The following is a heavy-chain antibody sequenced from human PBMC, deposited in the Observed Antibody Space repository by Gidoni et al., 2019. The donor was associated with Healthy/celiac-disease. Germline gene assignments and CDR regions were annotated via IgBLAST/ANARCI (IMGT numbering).Heavy chain of an antibody. CDR1: GGSISSGGYY. J-gene: IGHJ5*02. D-gene: IGHD6-13*01. V-gene: IGHV4-31*03. Sequence: QVQLQESGPGLVKPSQTLSLTCTVSGGSISSGGYYWSWIRQHPGKGLEWIGYIYYSGSTYYNPSLKSRVTISVDTSKNQFSLKLSSVTAADTAVYYCARGRAGPKTAYNWFDPWGQGTLVTVSS. CDR3: ARGRAGPKTAYNWFDP. CDR2: IYYSGST.